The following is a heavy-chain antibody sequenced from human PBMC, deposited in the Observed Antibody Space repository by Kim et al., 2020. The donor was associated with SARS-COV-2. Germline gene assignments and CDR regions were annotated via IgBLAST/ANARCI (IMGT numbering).Heavy chain of an antibody. Sequence: SETLSLTCAVYGGSFSGYYWSWIRQPPGKGLEWIGEINHSGSTNYNPSLKSRVTISVDTSKNQFSLKLSSVTAADPAVYYCARRRHRDIVVVVAALANYG. D-gene: IGHD2-15*01. CDR2: INHSGST. CDR3: ARRRHRDIVVVVAALANYG. J-gene: IGHJ6*01. V-gene: IGHV4-34*01. CDR1: GGSFSGYY.